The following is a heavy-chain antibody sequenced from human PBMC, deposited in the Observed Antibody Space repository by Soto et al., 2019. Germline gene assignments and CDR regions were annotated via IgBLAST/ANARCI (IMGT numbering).Heavy chain of an antibody. Sequence: ASVNVSCKAYGYTFTSYAIHWVPQATGQGLEWMGWMNPNSGATGYAQNFRGRVTLIRDTSKTTAYLNLSSLRSDDTAVYFCVRVTSYCPSSSCHFDYWGQGTQVTVSS. J-gene: IGHJ4*02. V-gene: IGHV1-8*01. D-gene: IGHD2-2*01. CDR2: MNPNSGAT. CDR3: VRVTSYCPSSSCHFDY. CDR1: GYTFTSYA.